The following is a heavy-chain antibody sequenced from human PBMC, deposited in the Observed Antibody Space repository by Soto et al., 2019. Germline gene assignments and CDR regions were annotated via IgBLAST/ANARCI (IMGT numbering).Heavy chain of an antibody. V-gene: IGHV4-59*11. CDR1: GVSIGSHF. CDR3: ARLQYTVVTALDI. J-gene: IGHJ3*02. CDR2: IYHTVNT. D-gene: IGHD2-15*01. Sequence: SETLSLTCSVSGVSIGSHFWSWIRQAPGKGPELVGYIYHTVNTNYNPALKGRVTISMDTSKNLLSLQLSSVTAADTAVYYCARLQYTVVTALDIWGQGTMVTVSS.